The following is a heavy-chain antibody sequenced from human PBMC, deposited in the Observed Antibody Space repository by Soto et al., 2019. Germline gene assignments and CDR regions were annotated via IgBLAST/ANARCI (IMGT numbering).Heavy chain of an antibody. CDR3: ARPYSGSYSFDY. CDR2: ITSTTGDI. D-gene: IGHD1-26*01. V-gene: IGHV3-21*01. J-gene: IGHJ4*02. Sequence: GGSLRLSCAASGFPFSSYNMNWVRQAPGKGLEWVSSITSTTGDIYYADSVKGRFTISRDNARNSLYLHLDSLRAEDTAVYYCARPYSGSYSFDYWGQGTLVTVSS. CDR1: GFPFSSYN.